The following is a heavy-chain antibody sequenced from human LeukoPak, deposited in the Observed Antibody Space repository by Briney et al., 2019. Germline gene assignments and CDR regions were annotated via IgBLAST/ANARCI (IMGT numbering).Heavy chain of an antibody. Sequence: SGPALVKPTQTLTLTCTFSGFSPSTSGMCVSWIRQPPGKALEWLARIDWDDDKYYSTSLKTRLTISKDTSKSQVVLTMTNMDPVDTATYYCARSKLGYCSSTSCSQGDYWGQGTLVTVSS. CDR3: ARSKLGYCSSTSCSQGDY. CDR1: GFSPSTSGMC. V-gene: IGHV2-70*11. D-gene: IGHD2-2*01. CDR2: IDWDDDK. J-gene: IGHJ4*02.